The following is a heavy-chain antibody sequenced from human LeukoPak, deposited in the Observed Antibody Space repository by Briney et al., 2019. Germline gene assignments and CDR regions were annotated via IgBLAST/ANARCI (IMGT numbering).Heavy chain of an antibody. CDR1: GFTFSNYG. V-gene: IGHV3-30*02. CDR3: AKRYCKSANCRSDMDV. D-gene: IGHD2-15*01. J-gene: IGHJ6*02. Sequence: GGSLRLSCAASGFTFSNYGMHWVRQAPGKGLEWVALIRSDGSNTYSADSVKGRFTISRDNPKNTLYLQMDRLRAEDTAVYYCAKRYCKSANCRSDMDVWAQGTTVTVSS. CDR2: IRSDGSNT.